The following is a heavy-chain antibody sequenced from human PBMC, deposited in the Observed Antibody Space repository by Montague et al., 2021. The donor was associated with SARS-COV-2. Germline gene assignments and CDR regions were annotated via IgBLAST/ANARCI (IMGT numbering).Heavy chain of an antibody. D-gene: IGHD3-16*01. CDR2: VYYRGNT. CDR1: GGSISSDY. CDR3: ARHYDHSSRVDS. J-gene: IGHJ4*02. Sequence: SETLSLTCTVSGGSISSDYWTWIWQPPGKGLEWIGFVYYRGNTYXNPSLRGRVTISVDTSSNHFSLTLSSVTAADTAIYYCARHYDHSSRVDSWGQGTLVTVSS. V-gene: IGHV4-59*08.